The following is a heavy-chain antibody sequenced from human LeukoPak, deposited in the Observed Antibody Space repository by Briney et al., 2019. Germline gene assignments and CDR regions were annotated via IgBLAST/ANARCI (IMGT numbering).Heavy chain of an antibody. CDR1: SGSISGSSYF. CDR2: IYYSGST. J-gene: IGHJ4*02. D-gene: IGHD3-22*01. V-gene: IGHV4-39*07. Sequence: SETLSLTCTVSSGSISGSSYFWGWIRQPPGKGLEWIGSIYYSGSTYYNPSLKSRVTISIDTSKNQFSLKLSSVTAADTAVYYCARSYYYDSSGVDYWGQGTLVTVSS. CDR3: ARSYYYDSSGVDY.